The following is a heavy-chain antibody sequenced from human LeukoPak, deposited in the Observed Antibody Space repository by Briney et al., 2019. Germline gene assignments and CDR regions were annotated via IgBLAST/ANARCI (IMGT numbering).Heavy chain of an antibody. D-gene: IGHD3-16*02. CDR1: GGTFSIYA. J-gene: IGHJ4*02. V-gene: IGHV1-69*05. Sequence: RASVKVSCKASGGTFSIYAISWVRQAPGQGLEWMGGIIPIFGTANYAQKFQGRVTITTDESTSTAYMELSSLRSEDTAVYYCASNKKEYYDYVWGSYRYVDYWGQGTLVTVSS. CDR2: IIPIFGTA. CDR3: ASNKKEYYDYVWGSYRYVDY.